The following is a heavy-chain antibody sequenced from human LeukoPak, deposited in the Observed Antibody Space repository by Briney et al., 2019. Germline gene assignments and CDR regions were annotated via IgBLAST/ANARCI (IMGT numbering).Heavy chain of an antibody. V-gene: IGHV3-23*01. D-gene: IGHD6-6*01. J-gene: IGHJ4*02. CDR3: AKRWHSSSYYDY. CDR2: ISGSGGST. Sequence: GGSLRLSCAASGFTFSNAWMSWVRQAPGKGLEWVSAISGSGGSTYYADSVKGRFTISRDSSKNTLYLQMNSLRAEDTAVYYCAKRWHSSSYYDYWGQGTLVTVSS. CDR1: GFTFSNAW.